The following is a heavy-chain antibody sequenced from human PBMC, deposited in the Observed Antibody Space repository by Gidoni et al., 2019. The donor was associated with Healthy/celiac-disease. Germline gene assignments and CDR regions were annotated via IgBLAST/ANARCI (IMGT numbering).Heavy chain of an antibody. CDR1: GGSISSGDYY. Sequence: QVQLQESGPGLVKPSQTLSLTCTVSGGSISSGDYYWSWIRQPPGKGLEWIGYIYYSGSTYYNPSLKSRVTISVDTSKNQFSLKLSSVTAADTAVYYCARERGYGDYGGIYYYYYMDVWGKGTTVTVSS. J-gene: IGHJ6*03. D-gene: IGHD4-17*01. CDR2: IYYSGST. V-gene: IGHV4-30-4*01. CDR3: ARERGYGDYGGIYYYYYMDV.